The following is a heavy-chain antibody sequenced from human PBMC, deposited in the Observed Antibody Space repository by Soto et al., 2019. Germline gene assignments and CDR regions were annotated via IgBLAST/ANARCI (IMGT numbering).Heavy chain of an antibody. CDR1: GGSISSGGYY. CDR3: ARVAYNWNRDFDY. J-gene: IGHJ4*02. V-gene: IGHV4-31*03. CDR2: IYYSGST. D-gene: IGHD1-20*01. Sequence: QVQLQESGPGLVKPSQTLSLTCTVSGGSISSGGYYWSWIRQHPGEGLEWIGYIYYSGSTYYNPSLNCRVTKSVDTSKNQFFLKLSSVTAADTAVYYCARVAYNWNRDFDYWGQGTLVTVSS.